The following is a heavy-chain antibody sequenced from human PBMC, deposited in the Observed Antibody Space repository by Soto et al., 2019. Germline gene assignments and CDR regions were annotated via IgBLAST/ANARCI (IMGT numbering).Heavy chain of an antibody. CDR1: GFTFSSYG. Sequence: GGSLRLSCAASGFTFSSYGMHWVRQAPGKGLEWVAVIWYDGSNKYYADSVKGRFTISRDNSKNTLYLQMNSLRAEDTAVYYCERDLAYTNTFDYWGQGTLVTVSS. J-gene: IGHJ4*02. V-gene: IGHV3-33*01. CDR2: IWYDGSNK. D-gene: IGHD4-4*01. CDR3: ERDLAYTNTFDY.